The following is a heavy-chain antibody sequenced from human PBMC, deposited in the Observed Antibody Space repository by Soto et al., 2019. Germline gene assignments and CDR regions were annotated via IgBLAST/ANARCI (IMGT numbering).Heavy chain of an antibody. CDR2: NKPGGST. D-gene: IGHD3-3*01. CDR3: ARNVGGYDFWNGYSYFDY. CDR1: DGSFSGYY. Sequence: SETLSLTCAVYDGSFSGYYWGWIRQPPGKGAEWDGENKPGGSTHYNPTVRPRDTISKDTSKKQFCLKRSSVTAADTAVYDCARNVGGYDFWNGYSYFDYWGQGTLVTVSS. V-gene: IGHV4-34*01. J-gene: IGHJ4*02.